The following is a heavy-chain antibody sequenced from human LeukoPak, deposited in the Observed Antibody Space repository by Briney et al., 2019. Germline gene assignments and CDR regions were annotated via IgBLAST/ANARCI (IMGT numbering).Heavy chain of an antibody. V-gene: IGHV4-61*08. Sequence: SETLSLTCTVSGGSISSNAYYWAWIRQPPGKGLEWIGYIYYSGSTNYNPSFKSRVTISVDTSKNQFSLKLSSVTAADTAVYYCAREARFGELLHWFDPWGQGTLVTVSS. CDR2: IYYSGST. CDR1: GGSISSNAYY. CDR3: AREARFGELLHWFDP. J-gene: IGHJ5*02. D-gene: IGHD3-10*01.